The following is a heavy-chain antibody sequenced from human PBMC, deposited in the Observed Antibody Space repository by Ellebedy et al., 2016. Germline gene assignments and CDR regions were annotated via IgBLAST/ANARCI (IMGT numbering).Heavy chain of an antibody. CDR1: GGSISSGGYY. CDR2: IYYSGST. Sequence: SETLSLXXTVSGGSISSGGYYWSWIRQHPGKGLEWIGYIYYSGSTYYNPSLKSRVTISVDTSKNQFSLKLSSVTAADTAVYYCARSPSGGRGFDPWGQGTLVTVSS. V-gene: IGHV4-31*03. CDR3: ARSPSGGRGFDP. D-gene: IGHD3-10*01. J-gene: IGHJ5*02.